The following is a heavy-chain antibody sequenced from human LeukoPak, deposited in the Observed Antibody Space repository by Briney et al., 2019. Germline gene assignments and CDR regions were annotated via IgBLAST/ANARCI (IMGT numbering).Heavy chain of an antibody. CDR1: GSTLSNYG. V-gene: IGHV3-33*06. Sequence: PGGSLRLSCAVSGSTLSNYGMHWVRQAPGRGLEWVAVIWYDGTNKYYADSVRGRFTISRDSSKNTLYLQMNSLRAEDTAVYYCAKSGRNWAYLEYWGQGTLVTVSS. D-gene: IGHD7-27*01. CDR2: IWYDGTNK. CDR3: AKSGRNWAYLEY. J-gene: IGHJ4*02.